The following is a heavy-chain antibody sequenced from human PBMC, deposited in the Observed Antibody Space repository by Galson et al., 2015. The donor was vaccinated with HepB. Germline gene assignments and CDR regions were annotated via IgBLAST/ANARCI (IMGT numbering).Heavy chain of an antibody. CDR1: GFTFSDYY. Sequence: SLRLSCAASGFTFSDYYMSWIRQAPGKGLEWVSYISSSSNYTNYADSVKGRFTISRDNAKNSLYLQMISLRAEDTAVYYCARADSGWFFRQDYWGQGTLVTVSS. CDR2: ISSSSNYT. D-gene: IGHD6-19*01. J-gene: IGHJ4*02. V-gene: IGHV3-11*06. CDR3: ARADSGWFFRQDY.